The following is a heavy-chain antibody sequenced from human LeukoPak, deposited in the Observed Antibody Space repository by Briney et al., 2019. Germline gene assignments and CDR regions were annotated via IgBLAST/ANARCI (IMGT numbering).Heavy chain of an antibody. Sequence: ASVKVSCTASGYSFTDYYIHWVRQAPGQGLEWMGWINPNSGGTNYAQKFQGRVTMTRDTSISTAYMELSRLRSDDTAVYYCARGSPIAAASCFDYWGQGTLVTVSS. CDR3: ARGSPIAAASCFDY. CDR2: INPNSGGT. CDR1: GYSFTDYY. J-gene: IGHJ4*02. D-gene: IGHD6-13*01. V-gene: IGHV1-2*02.